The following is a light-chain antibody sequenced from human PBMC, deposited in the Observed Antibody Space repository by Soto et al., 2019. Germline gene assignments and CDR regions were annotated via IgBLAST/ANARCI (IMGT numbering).Light chain of an antibody. V-gene: IGKV3-20*01. CDR1: QTVLNNY. Sequence: DIVLTQSPGTLSLSPGERATLSCRASQTVLNNYLTWYQQRPGQAPRRLIFGASFRATGIPDRFSGSGSGTDFALTISRLEPEDFAVYYCQQYGSSPTTLGQGTTVDIK. CDR3: QQYGSSPTT. CDR2: GAS. J-gene: IGKJ1*01.